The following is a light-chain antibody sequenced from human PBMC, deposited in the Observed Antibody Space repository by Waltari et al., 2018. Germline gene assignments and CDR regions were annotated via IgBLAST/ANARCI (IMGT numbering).Light chain of an antibody. CDR3: QQSHSLPRT. CDR2: GAS. J-gene: IGKJ1*01. CDR1: QSVSSSY. Sequence: EIVLTQSPGTLSLSPGERATLSCRASQSVSSSYFAWYQQKPGQAPRLLIYGASSRATGIPDRFSGSGSGTDFTLTISSLQPDDFATYYCQQSHSLPRTFGQGTKVEIK. V-gene: IGKV3-20*01.